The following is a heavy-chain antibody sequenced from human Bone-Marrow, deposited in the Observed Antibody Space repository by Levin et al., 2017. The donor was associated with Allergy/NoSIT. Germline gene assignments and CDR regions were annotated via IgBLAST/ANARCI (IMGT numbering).Heavy chain of an antibody. CDR1: GYTFTGHY. CDR2: VNPSDGGT. J-gene: IGHJ5*02. Sequence: GESLKISCKASGYTFTGHYIHWLRQAPGQGLEWMGWVNPSDGGTNYAQNFQGRVTMTSDTSITTAYMELSRLTSDDTAMYFCARWGAAATAFTWGRGALVTVSS. CDR3: ARWGAAATAFT. D-gene: IGHD6-25*01. V-gene: IGHV1-2*02.